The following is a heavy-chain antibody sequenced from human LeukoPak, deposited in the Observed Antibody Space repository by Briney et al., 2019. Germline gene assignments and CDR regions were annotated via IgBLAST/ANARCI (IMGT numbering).Heavy chain of an antibody. CDR3: AIHNGSGYYAY. CDR2: IYYSGGT. CDR1: GGSMSSYN. D-gene: IGHD3-22*01. V-gene: IGHV4-59*08. J-gene: IGHJ4*02. Sequence: PSETLSLTCSVSGGSMSSYNWIWIRQPPGKGREWIGYIYYSGGTSYNPSLKSRVTISVHTSKNQFSLKLSSVTAADTALFYCAIHNGSGYYAYWGQGTLVT.